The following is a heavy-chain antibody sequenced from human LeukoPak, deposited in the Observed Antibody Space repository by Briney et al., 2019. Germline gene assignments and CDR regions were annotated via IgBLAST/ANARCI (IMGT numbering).Heavy chain of an antibody. CDR1: GFTFSSYA. Sequence: GGSLRLSCAASGFTFSSYAMHWVRQAPGKGLEWVAVISYDGSNKYYADSVKGRFTISRDNSKNTLYLQMNSLRAEDTAVYYCSTSITYSSSSWGYYFDYWGQGTLVTVSS. V-gene: IGHV3-30-3*01. CDR3: STSITYSSSSWGYYFDY. J-gene: IGHJ4*02. CDR2: ISYDGSNK. D-gene: IGHD6-6*01.